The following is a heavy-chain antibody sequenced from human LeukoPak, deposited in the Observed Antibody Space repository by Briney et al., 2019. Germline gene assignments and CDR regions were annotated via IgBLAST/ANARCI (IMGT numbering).Heavy chain of an antibody. V-gene: IGHV4-61*02. CDR3: ARIRGSWFHFDY. D-gene: IGHD6-13*01. J-gene: IGHJ4*02. Sequence: SETLSLTCTVSGGSISSCSYYWSWIRQPAGKGPEWIGRINTSGSTNYNPSLKSRVTMSVDTSKNQYSLKLSSVTAADTAVYYCARIRGSWFHFDYWGQGTLVTVSS. CDR1: GGSISSCSYY. CDR2: INTSGST.